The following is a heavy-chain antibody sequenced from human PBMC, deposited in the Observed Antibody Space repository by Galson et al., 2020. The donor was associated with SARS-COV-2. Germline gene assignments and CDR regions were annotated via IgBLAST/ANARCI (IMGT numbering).Heavy chain of an antibody. Sequence: ASVQVSCKTSGYTFTNYGISWVRQAPGQGLEWMGWINTYSGNTDFAQKFQARVTMTTDTSANTAYMDLRSLRSDDTAVYYCALDYSGSGTYYSRPAFDYWGQGTLVTVSS. CDR2: INTYSGNT. D-gene: IGHD3-10*01. V-gene: IGHV1-18*01. J-gene: IGHJ4*02. CDR1: GYTFTNYG. CDR3: ALDYSGSGTYYSRPAFDY.